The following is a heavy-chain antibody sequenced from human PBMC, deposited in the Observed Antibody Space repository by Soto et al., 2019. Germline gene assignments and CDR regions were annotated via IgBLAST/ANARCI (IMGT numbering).Heavy chain of an antibody. V-gene: IGHV4-59*01. CDR2: INYSGST. J-gene: IGHJ4*02. CDR3: ARRYGGNFDY. CDR1: GGSISSYY. D-gene: IGHD3-16*01. Sequence: QVQLQESGPGLVKPSETLSLTCTVSGGSISSYYWSWIRQPPGKGLEWIGYINYSGSTNYNPSLKSRVTIPVDTSKNQSSLTLSSVPAAEPAVYYCARRYGGNFDYWGQGTLVTVSS.